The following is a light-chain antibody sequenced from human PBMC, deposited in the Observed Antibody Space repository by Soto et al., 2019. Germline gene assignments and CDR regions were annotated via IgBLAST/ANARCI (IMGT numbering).Light chain of an antibody. Sequence: QSALTQPASVSGSPGQSITISCTGTSSDVGAYNYVSWYQQHPGKAPKLMIYEVSNRPSGVSDRFSGSKSGNTASLTISGLQAEDEADYYCNSYTTSGTWVFGGGTKPPS. V-gene: IGLV2-14*01. J-gene: IGLJ3*02. CDR2: EVS. CDR3: NSYTTSGTWV. CDR1: SSDVGAYNY.